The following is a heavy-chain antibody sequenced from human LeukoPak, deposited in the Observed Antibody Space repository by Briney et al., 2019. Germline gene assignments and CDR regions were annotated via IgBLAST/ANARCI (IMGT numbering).Heavy chain of an antibody. J-gene: IGHJ4*02. V-gene: IGHV4-31*03. CDR3: ARVEVIGSTRYFDY. Sequence: SQTLSLTCTVSGGSISSGGNYWSWLRQLPGKGLEWIGYIYYVGNTNYNPSLKSRLSMSVDTSKNQFSLSLTSDTAADTAVYYCARVEVIGSTRYFDYWGQGAMVSVSS. D-gene: IGHD3-16*02. CDR1: GGSISSGGNY. CDR2: IYYVGNT.